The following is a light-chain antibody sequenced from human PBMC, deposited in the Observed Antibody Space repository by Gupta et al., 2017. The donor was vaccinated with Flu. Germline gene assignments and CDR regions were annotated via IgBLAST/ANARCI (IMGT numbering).Light chain of an antibody. V-gene: IGKV2-30*02. J-gene: IGKJ2*01. CDR3: MQGTHWPT. CDR1: QSLVHSDGNTY. Sequence: DVVMTQSPLSLPVTLGQPASISCRSSQSLVHSDGNTYLNWFHQRPGQPPSRLIYKIANRDSGVPERFSGSGSGSDFTLKISRVVAEDVGVYYCMQGTHWPTFGQGTKLEIK. CDR2: KIA.